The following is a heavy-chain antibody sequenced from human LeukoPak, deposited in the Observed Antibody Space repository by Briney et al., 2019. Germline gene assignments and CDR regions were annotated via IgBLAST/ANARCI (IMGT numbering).Heavy chain of an antibody. CDR1: GFSFSGYG. CDR3: VKERYNSIDY. Sequence: GGSLRLSCAASGFSFSGYGMHWVRQAPGKGLEWVADISYDGSNKYYADSVKGRFTISRDNSKNTLYLQMNSLRAEDTAVYHCVKERYNSIDYWGQGTLVTVSS. V-gene: IGHV3-30*18. CDR2: ISYDGSNK. D-gene: IGHD1-14*01. J-gene: IGHJ4*02.